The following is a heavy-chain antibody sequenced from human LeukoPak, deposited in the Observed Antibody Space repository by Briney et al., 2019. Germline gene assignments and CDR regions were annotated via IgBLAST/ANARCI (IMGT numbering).Heavy chain of an antibody. V-gene: IGHV1-2*06. CDR2: INPNSGGT. CDR3: ARVFLCEWSGGSCYPGNWFDP. J-gene: IGHJ5*02. CDR1: GYAFTGYY. D-gene: IGHD2-15*01. Sequence: ASVKVSCKASGYAFTGYYMHWVRQAPGQGLEWMGRINPNSGGTNYAQKFQGRVTMTRDTSISTAYMELSRLRSDDTAVYYCARVFLCEWSGGSCYPGNWFDPWDQGTLVTVSS.